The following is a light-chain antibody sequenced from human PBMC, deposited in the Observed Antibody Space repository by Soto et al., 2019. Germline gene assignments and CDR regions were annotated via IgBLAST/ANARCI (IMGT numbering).Light chain of an antibody. CDR2: RTD. CDR1: SSNIGSNY. Sequence: QSVLTQPPSASGTPGQRVTISCSGSSSNIGSNYVYWYRQLPGPAPNVLIDRTDERPSGVPDRFSGSKSGSSASLAISGLRSEDEADYYCSAWDDSLSGPVFGRGTKLTVL. V-gene: IGLV1-47*01. CDR3: SAWDDSLSGPV. J-gene: IGLJ3*02.